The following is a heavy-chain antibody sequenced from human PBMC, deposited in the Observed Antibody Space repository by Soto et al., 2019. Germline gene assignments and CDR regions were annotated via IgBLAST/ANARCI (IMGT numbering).Heavy chain of an antibody. J-gene: IGHJ6*03. CDR1: GGSISSSSDY. CDR2: IYYSGST. CDR3: ARHFGATYYDFCSGPNAYYYYYMDV. D-gene: IGHD3-3*01. Sequence: PSETLSLTCTVSGGSISSSSDYWGWIRQPPGKGLEWIGSIYYSGSTYYNPSLKSRVTISVDTSKNQFSLKLSSVTAADTAVYYCARHFGATYYDFCSGPNAYYYYYMDVWGKGTTVTVSS. V-gene: IGHV4-39*01.